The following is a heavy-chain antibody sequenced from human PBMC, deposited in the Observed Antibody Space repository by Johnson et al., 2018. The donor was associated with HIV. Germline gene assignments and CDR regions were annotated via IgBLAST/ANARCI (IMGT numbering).Heavy chain of an antibody. J-gene: IGHJ3*01. CDR2: IRYDGSNK. CDR3: AKDMGGDPLHDAFDV. D-gene: IGHD1-26*01. Sequence: QMLLVESGGGVVQPGGSLRLSCAASGFTFSSYGMHWVRQVSGKGLEWVAFIRYDGSNKYYADSVKGRFTISRDNSKNTLYLQMNSLRAEDTAVYYCAKDMGGDPLHDAFDVWGQGTMVTVAS. CDR1: GFTFSSYG. V-gene: IGHV3-30*02.